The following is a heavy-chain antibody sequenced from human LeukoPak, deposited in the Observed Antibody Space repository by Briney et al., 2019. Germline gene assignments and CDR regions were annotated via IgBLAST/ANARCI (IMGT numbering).Heavy chain of an antibody. CDR1: GFTFSSYG. V-gene: IGHV3-33*01. CDR3: ARAFLGIEYFDY. Sequence: GGSLRLSCAASGFTFSSYGMPWVRQAPGKGLEWVAVIWYDGSDKYYADSVKGRFTISRDNSKNTLYLQMNSLRAEDTAVYYCARAFLGIEYFDYWGQGTLVTVSS. J-gene: IGHJ4*02. CDR2: IWYDGSDK. D-gene: IGHD7-27*01.